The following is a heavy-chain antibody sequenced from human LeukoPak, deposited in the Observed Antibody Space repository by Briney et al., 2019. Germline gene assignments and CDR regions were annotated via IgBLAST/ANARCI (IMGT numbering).Heavy chain of an antibody. D-gene: IGHD7-27*01. CDR1: GGSFSGYY. CDR2: IYYSGST. Sequence: SETLSLTCAVYGGSFSGYYWSWIRQPPGKGLEWIGYIYYSGSTNYNPSLESRVTISVDTSKNQFSLKLSSVTAADTAVYYCARHLGHYYYYMDVWGKGTTVTVSS. CDR3: ARHLGHYYYYMDV. J-gene: IGHJ6*03. V-gene: IGHV4-59*01.